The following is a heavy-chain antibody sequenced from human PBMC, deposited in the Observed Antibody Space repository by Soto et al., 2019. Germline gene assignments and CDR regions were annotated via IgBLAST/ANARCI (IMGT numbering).Heavy chain of an antibody. Sequence: GASGKVSWQASCYTFPSYGISWVGPAPGQGLEGVGWISAYNGKTNHAQKLQGRVTMTTDTSTSTAYMELRSLRSDDTAVYYCASGGGITGPTPAPYHYLMDVPAQGTTVTGS. CDR1: CYTFPSYG. J-gene: IGHJ6*02. CDR3: ASGGGITGPTPAPYHYLMDV. CDR2: ISAYNGKT. V-gene: IGHV1-18*01. D-gene: IGHD1-20*01.